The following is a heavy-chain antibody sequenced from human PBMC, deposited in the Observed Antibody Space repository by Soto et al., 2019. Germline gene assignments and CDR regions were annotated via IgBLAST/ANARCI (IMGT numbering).Heavy chain of an antibody. V-gene: IGHV3-7*01. CDR3: ARDLYYYDSSGYWPLGY. J-gene: IGHJ4*02. Sequence: GGSLRLSCGSTGFSLGNYGMHLVRQAPGKGLEWLATIKRDASEKKYVDSVKGRFTMSRDNAKNSLYLQMNSLRAEDTAVYYCARDLYYYDSSGYWPLGYWGQGTLVTVS. CDR1: GFSLGNYG. CDR2: IKRDASEK. D-gene: IGHD3-22*01.